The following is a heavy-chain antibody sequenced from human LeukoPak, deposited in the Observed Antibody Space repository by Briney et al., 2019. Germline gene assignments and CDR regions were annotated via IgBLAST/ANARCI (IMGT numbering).Heavy chain of an antibody. CDR2: LYSGSDT. Sequence: GGSLRLSCAASGFTFTSFSFNWVRQAPGKGLEWVSILYSGSDTYYADSVKGRFTISRDSSKNMLFLHMNSLRAEDTAVYYCARVGDHFHWYLDLWGRGTLVTVSS. CDR1: GFTFTSFS. V-gene: IGHV3-53*01. CDR3: ARVGDHFHWYLDL. J-gene: IGHJ2*01. D-gene: IGHD3-3*02.